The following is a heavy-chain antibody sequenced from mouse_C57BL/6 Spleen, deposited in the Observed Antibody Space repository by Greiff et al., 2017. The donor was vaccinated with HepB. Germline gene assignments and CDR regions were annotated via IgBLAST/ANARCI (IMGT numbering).Heavy chain of an antibody. D-gene: IGHD4-1*01. V-gene: IGHV1-50*01. CDR1: GYTFTSYW. J-gene: IGHJ2*01. CDR3: ARGRWDPFYFDY. CDR2: IDPSDSYT. Sequence: VQLQQSGAELVKPGASVKLSCKASGYTFTSYWMQWVKQRPGQGLEWIGEIDPSDSYTNYNQKFKGKATLTVDTSSSTAYMQLSSLTSEDSAVYYGARGRWDPFYFDYWGQGTTLTVSS.